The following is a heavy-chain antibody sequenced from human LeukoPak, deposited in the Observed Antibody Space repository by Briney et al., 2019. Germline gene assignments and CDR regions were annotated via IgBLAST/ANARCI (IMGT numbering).Heavy chain of an antibody. CDR1: GGTFSSYA. V-gene: IGHV1-69*01. J-gene: IGHJ4*02. CDR2: IIPIFGTA. Sequence: SVKVSCKASGGTFSSYAISWVRQAPGQGLEWMGGIIPIFGTANYAQKFQGRVTITADESTSTAYMELSSLRSEDTAVYYCAGTLGDILTGWNRDYFDYWGQGTLVTVSS. CDR3: AGTLGDILTGWNRDYFDY. D-gene: IGHD3-9*01.